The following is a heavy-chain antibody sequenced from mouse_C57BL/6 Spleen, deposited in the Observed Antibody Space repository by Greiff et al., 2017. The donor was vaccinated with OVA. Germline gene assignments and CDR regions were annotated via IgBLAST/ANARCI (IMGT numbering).Heavy chain of an antibody. CDR2: ISSGSSNI. D-gene: IGHD2-5*01. V-gene: IGHV5-17*01. CDR3: AMSNPYWYYDV. Sequence: EVQVVESGGGLVKPGGSLKLSCAASGFTFSDYGMHWVRQAPEKGLEWVAYISSGSSNIYYADTVKGRFTISRDNAKNTLVLQMTSLRSEDTAMYYCAMSNPYWYYDVWGTGTTVTVSS. CDR1: GFTFSDYG. J-gene: IGHJ1*03.